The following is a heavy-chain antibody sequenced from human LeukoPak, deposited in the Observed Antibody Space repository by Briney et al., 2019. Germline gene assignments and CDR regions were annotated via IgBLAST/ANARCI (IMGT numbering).Heavy chain of an antibody. V-gene: IGHV1-2*02. Sequence: ASVKVSCKASGYTFTGYYMHWVRQAPGQGLEWMGWINPNSGGTNYAQKFQGRVTMTRDTSISTACMELSRLRSDDTAVYYCAREKADTAMAHFDYWGQGTLVTVSS. D-gene: IGHD5-18*01. CDR1: GYTFTGYY. J-gene: IGHJ4*02. CDR3: AREKADTAMAHFDY. CDR2: INPNSGGT.